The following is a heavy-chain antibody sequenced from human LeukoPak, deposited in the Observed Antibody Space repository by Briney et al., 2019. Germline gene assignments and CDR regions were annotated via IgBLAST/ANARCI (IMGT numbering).Heavy chain of an antibody. CDR2: IYHSGST. J-gene: IGHJ3*02. CDR3: ARRHQNDAFDI. V-gene: IGHV4-38-2*01. Sequence: SETLSLTCAVSGYSISSGYYWGWIRQPLGKGLEWIGSIYHSGSTYYNPSLKSRVTISVDTSKNQFSLKLSSVTAADTAVYYCARRHQNDAFDIWGQGTMVTVSS. CDR1: GYSISSGYY.